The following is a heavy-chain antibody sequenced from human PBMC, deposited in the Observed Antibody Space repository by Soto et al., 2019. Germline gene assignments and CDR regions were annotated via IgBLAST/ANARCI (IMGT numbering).Heavy chain of an antibody. V-gene: IGHV3-30*18. CDR2: ISYDGSNK. D-gene: IGHD5-12*01. J-gene: IGHJ4*02. CDR1: GFNFETYG. Sequence: GGSLRLSCAASGFNFETYGMHWVRQAPDKGLEWVAVISYDGSNKYYADSVKGRFTISRDNSKNTVYLQINSLRAEDTAVYFCAKGDIAATVDYWAREPWSPSPQ. CDR3: AKGDIAATVDY.